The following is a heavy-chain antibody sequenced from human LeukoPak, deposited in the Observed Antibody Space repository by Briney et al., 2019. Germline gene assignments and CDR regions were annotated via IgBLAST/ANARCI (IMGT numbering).Heavy chain of an antibody. D-gene: IGHD1-26*01. J-gene: IGHJ4*02. CDR1: GFTFSDYY. CDR3: ARVKVGTTNRFDY. V-gene: IGHV3-11*05. Sequence: GGSLRLSCAASGFTFSDYYMTWIRQAPGKGLECVSYISSSSDYTNYPDSVKGRSTISRDNAKNSLYLQMNSLRAEDTAVYYCARVKVGTTNRFDYWGQGTLVTVSS. CDR2: ISSSSDYT.